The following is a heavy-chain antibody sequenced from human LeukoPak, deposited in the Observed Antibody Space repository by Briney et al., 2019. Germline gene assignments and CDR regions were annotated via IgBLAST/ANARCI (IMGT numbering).Heavy chain of an antibody. CDR2: IYYSGST. V-gene: IGHV4-39*01. J-gene: IGHJ5*02. Sequence: PSETLSLTCTVSGGSISSSSYYWGWIRQPPGKGLEWIGSIYYSGSTYYNPSLKSRVTISVDTSKNQFSLKLSSVTAADTAVYYCARPKTVVGARGTCWFDPWGQGTLVTVSS. D-gene: IGHD1-26*01. CDR3: ARPKTVVGARGTCWFDP. CDR1: GGSISSSSYY.